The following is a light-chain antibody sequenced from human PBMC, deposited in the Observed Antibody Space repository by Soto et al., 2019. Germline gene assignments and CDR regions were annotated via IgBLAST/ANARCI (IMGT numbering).Light chain of an antibody. V-gene: IGKV1-5*01. J-gene: IGKJ2*01. CDR2: DAS. CDR1: QSISSW. CDR3: LQYNSYSYT. Sequence: DIPMTQSPSTLSASVGDRVTITCRASQSISSWLAWYQQKPGKAPNLLIYDASSLESGVPSRFSGSGSGTEFTLTISSLQPEDFATYYCLQYNSYSYTFGQGTKLEIK.